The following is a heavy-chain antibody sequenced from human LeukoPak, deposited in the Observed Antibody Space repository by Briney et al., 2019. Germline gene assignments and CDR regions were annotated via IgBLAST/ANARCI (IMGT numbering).Heavy chain of an antibody. CDR3: AREWNYESSGYLYYY. Sequence: EASVKVSCKASGGTFSRYGISWVRQAPGQGLEWMGGIIPLFGTPKYAQKFQGRVTITADESTSTAYMELSSLRFEDTAVYYCAREWNYESSGYLYYYWGQGTLVTVSS. CDR2: IIPLFGTP. V-gene: IGHV1-69*13. D-gene: IGHD3-22*01. J-gene: IGHJ4*02. CDR1: GGTFSRYG.